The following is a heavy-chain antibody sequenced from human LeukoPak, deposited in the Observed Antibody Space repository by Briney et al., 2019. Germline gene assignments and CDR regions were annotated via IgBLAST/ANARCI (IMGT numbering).Heavy chain of an antibody. J-gene: IGHJ4*02. CDR2: IRGSGDGT. CDR1: GFTLSNYA. D-gene: IGHD3-10*01. V-gene: IGHV3-23*01. Sequence: PGGSLRLSCAASGFTLSNYAMSWVRQAPGKGLEWVSTIRGSGDGTYYVDSVRGRFTISRDNSRNTLYLQMNTLRVEDTAVYFCAKVPDYYGSGAPDYWGQGTLVTVSS. CDR3: AKVPDYYGSGAPDY.